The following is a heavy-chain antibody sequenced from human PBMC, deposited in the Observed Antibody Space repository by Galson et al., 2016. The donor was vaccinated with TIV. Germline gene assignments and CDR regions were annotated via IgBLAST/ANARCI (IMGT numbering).Heavy chain of an antibody. V-gene: IGHV1-8*01. D-gene: IGHD3-22*01. Sequence: SVKVSCKASGYTFTSFDISWIRQAPGQGLERMGWMSPSNGNAGYAQKFRGRITMTRHPSTTTVYMELSGLTSEDTAVYYCARGHYYGSSGYSFDFWGQGTLVTVSS. J-gene: IGHJ4*02. CDR3: ARGHYYGSSGYSFDF. CDR1: GYTFTSFD. CDR2: MSPSNGNA.